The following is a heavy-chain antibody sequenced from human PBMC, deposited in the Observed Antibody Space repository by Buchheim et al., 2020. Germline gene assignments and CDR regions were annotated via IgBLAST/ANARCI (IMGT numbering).Heavy chain of an antibody. CDR3: AKDRYDFWSGYPSSGMDV. J-gene: IGHJ6*02. CDR1: GFTFSSYG. Sequence: QVQLVESGGGVVQPGRSLRLSCAASGFTFSSYGMHWVRQAPGKGLEWVAVISYDGSNKYYADSVKGRFTISRDNSKNTLYLQMNSLRAEDTAVYYCAKDRYDFWSGYPSSGMDVWGQGTT. CDR2: ISYDGSNK. V-gene: IGHV3-30*18. D-gene: IGHD3-3*01.